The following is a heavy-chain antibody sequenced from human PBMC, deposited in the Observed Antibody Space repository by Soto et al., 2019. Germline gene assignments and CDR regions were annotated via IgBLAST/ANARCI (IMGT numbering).Heavy chain of an antibody. J-gene: IGHJ6*01. D-gene: IGHD2-2*01. Sequence: GGSLRLSCASSAFTLSSYTMNCVRQSPGKWLGWVSSISSGSSYVYYTDSVKGRSTISRDNAKNSLYLHMNSLRAEDTAVYYCTNSEGGCSSTSCHSYGMDVWGRGTTVPVS. V-gene: IGHV3-21*01. CDR1: AFTLSSYT. CDR2: ISSGSSYV. CDR3: TNSEGGCSSTSCHSYGMDV.